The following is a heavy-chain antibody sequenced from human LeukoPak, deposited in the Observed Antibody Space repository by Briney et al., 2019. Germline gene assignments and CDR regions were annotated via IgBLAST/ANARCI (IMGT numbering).Heavy chain of an antibody. CDR1: EFSFRNFA. Sequence: GTSLRLSCAASEFSFRNFAMHWVRQAPGKGLEWVAIISYDGSKESYVESVKGRFTISRDNSKNTLYLQMHSLRDEDTAVYYCAKEAHYCGSDCFSSAPDSWGQGTLVTVSS. CDR2: ISYDGSKE. CDR3: AKEAHYCGSDCFSSAPDS. D-gene: IGHD2-21*02. J-gene: IGHJ4*02. V-gene: IGHV3-33*03.